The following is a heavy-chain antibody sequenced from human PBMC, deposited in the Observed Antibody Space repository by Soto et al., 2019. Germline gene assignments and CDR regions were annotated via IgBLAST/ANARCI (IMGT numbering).Heavy chain of an antibody. V-gene: IGHV3-23*01. D-gene: IGHD2-15*01. Sequence: EVELLESGGGLVQPEGSLRLSCAASGFTFSTYAMGWVPQAPGKGLEWVSVVSSGGGTHYADSVKGRFTVSRDNSKNTLSLQMNSLRADDTAVYYCAKRRGAGGHFDYWGQGALVTVSS. J-gene: IGHJ4*02. CDR1: GFTFSTYA. CDR2: VSSGGGT. CDR3: AKRRGAGGHFDY.